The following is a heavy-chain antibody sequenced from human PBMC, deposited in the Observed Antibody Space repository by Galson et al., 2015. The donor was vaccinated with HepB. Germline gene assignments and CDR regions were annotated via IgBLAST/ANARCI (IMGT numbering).Heavy chain of an antibody. D-gene: IGHD3-10*01. CDR1: GDSVSSNSAA. CDR2: TYYRSKWFN. CDR3: ARDPRGLRVFDI. J-gene: IGHJ3*02. Sequence: CAISGDSVSSNSAAWSWIRQSPSRGLEWLGRTYYRSKWFNDYAVSVESRITINPDTSKNQFSLQLNSVTPEDTAVYYCARDPRGLRVFDIWGQGTMVTVSS. V-gene: IGHV6-1*01.